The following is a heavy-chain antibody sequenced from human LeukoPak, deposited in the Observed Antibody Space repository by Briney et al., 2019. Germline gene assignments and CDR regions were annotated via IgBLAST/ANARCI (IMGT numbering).Heavy chain of an antibody. V-gene: IGHV3-48*02. D-gene: IGHD3-3*01. CDR1: GFTFSSYS. CDR2: ISSSSSTI. CDR3: AREIPRRITIFGVESYGMDV. J-gene: IGHJ6*02. Sequence: PGGSLRLSCAASGFTFSSYSMNWVRQAPGKGLEWVSYISSSSSTIYYADSVKGRFTISRDNAKNSLYLQMNSLRDEDTAVYYCAREIPRRITIFGVESYGMDVWGQGTTVTVSS.